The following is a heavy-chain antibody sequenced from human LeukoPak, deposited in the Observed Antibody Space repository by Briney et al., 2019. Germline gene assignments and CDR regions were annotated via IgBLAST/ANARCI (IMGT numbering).Heavy chain of an antibody. CDR2: ISYDGSKK. CDR3: AKDRIVVVVAATFDY. Sequence: PGGSLRLSCAASGFTFSSYGMHWVRQAPGKGLEWVTVISYDGSKKYYADSVKGRFTISRDNSKNTLYLQMNSLRAEDTAVYYCAKDRIVVVVAATFDYWGQGTLVTVSS. J-gene: IGHJ4*02. V-gene: IGHV3-30*18. CDR1: GFTFSSYG. D-gene: IGHD2-15*01.